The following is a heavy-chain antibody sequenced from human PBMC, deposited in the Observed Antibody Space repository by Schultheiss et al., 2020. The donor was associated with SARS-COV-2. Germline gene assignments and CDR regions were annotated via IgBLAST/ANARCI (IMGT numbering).Heavy chain of an antibody. CDR1: GGSISSGGYY. D-gene: IGHD3-16*01. Sequence: SETLSLTCTVSGGSISSGGYYWSWIRQHPGKGLEWIGYIYYSGSTNYNPSLKSRVTISVDTSKNQFSLKLSSVTAADTAVYYCARGLGGGNWFDPWGQGTLVTVSS. CDR2: IYYSGST. J-gene: IGHJ5*02. CDR3: ARGLGGGNWFDP. V-gene: IGHV4-61*08.